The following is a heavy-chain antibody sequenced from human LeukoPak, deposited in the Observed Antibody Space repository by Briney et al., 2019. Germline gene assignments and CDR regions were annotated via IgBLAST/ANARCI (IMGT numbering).Heavy chain of an antibody. J-gene: IGHJ5*02. CDR2: INPNSGGT. V-gene: IGHV1-2*02. CDR3: ARATGGVNWFDP. CDR1: GYTFTGYY. Sequence: ASVKVSCKASGYTFTGYYMHWVRQAPGQGLEWMGWINPNSGGTNYAQKFQGRVTMTRDTSISTAYMELSSLRSEDTAVYYCARATGGVNWFDPWGQGTLVTVSS. D-gene: IGHD1-14*01.